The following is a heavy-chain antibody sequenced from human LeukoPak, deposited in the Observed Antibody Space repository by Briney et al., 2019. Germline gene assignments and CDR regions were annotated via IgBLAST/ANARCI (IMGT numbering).Heavy chain of an antibody. J-gene: IGHJ6*02. CDR3: ARDRQPVYNWNDEAFGMDV. D-gene: IGHD1-20*01. V-gene: IGHV4-59*01. CDR1: GGSISSYY. CDR2: IYYSGST. Sequence: PSETLSLTCTVSGGSISSYYWSWIRQPPGKGLEWIGYIYYSGSTNYNPSLKSRVTISVDTSKNQFSLKLSSVTAADTAVYYCARDRQPVYNWNDEAFGMDVWGQGTTVTVSS.